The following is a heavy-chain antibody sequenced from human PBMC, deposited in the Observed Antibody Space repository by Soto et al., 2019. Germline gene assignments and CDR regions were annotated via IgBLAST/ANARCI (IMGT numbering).Heavy chain of an antibody. CDR3: AKELKYYDILARGYGMDV. CDR2: ISYDGSNK. V-gene: IGHV3-30*18. Sequence: GGSLRLSCAASGFTFSSYGVHWVRQAPGKGLEWVAVISYDGSNKYYADSVKGRFTISRDNSKNTLYLQMNSLRAEDTAVYYCAKELKYYDILARGYGMDVWGQGTTVTVSS. D-gene: IGHD3-9*01. CDR1: GFTFSSYG. J-gene: IGHJ6*02.